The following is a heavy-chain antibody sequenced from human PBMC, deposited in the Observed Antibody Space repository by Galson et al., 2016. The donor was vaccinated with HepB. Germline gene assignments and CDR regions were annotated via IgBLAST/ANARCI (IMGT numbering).Heavy chain of an antibody. CDR1: GAILSSYA. D-gene: IGHD6-25*01. Sequence: SVKVSCKASGAILSSYAISWVRQAPGQGLEWMGGIIPISHTPHYAQKFQGRLTISADEYTDTAYMELSSLRSEDTAVYYCATGQRADFDLWGRGTLVTVSS. CDR2: IIPISHTP. CDR3: ATGQRADFDL. V-gene: IGHV1-69*13. J-gene: IGHJ2*01.